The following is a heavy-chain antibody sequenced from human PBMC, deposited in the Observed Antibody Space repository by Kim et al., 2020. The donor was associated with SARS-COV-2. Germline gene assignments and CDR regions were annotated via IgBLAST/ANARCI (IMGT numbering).Heavy chain of an antibody. V-gene: IGHV4-39*07. Sequence: PSLKSRVTISVDTSKNQFSLKLSSVTAADTAVYYCARSVEMATITHFDYWGQGTLVTVSS. J-gene: IGHJ4*02. D-gene: IGHD5-12*01. CDR3: ARSVEMATITHFDY.